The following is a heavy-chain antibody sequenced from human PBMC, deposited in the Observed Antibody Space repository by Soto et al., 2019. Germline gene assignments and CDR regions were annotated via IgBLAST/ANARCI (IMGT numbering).Heavy chain of an antibody. V-gene: IGHV3-23*01. CDR1: GGTFSSYA. CDR3: AKVREIVVVTPRAFDI. D-gene: IGHD2-21*02. CDR2: ISGSGGST. Sequence: SCKASGGTFSSYAMSWVRQAPGKGLEWVSAISGSGGSTYYADSVKGRFTISRDNSKITLYLQMNSLRAEDTAVYYCAKVREIVVVTPRAFDIWDQGTMVTVSS. J-gene: IGHJ3*02.